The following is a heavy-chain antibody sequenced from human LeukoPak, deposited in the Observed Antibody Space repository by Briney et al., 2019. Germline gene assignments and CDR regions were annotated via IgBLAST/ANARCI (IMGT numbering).Heavy chain of an antibody. CDR1: GGSMSSYY. D-gene: IGHD4-17*01. J-gene: IGHJ3*02. CDR2: IYTSGST. Sequence: SETLSLTCTVSGGSMSSYYLSWIRQPAGKGLEWIGRIYTSGSTNYNPSLKSRVTISVDTSKNQFSLKLSSVTAADTAVYYCARETAYGDYEIGAFDIWGQGTMVTVSS. CDR3: ARETAYGDYEIGAFDI. V-gene: IGHV4-4*07.